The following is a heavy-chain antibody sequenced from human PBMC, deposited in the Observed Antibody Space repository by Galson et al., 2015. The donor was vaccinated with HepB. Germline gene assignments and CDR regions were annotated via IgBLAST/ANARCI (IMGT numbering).Heavy chain of an antibody. D-gene: IGHD3-10*01. CDR3: AKGSDYYGWGTYYNGALYSDH. Sequence: SLRLSCAGSGFGFGHYAMGWARQAPGKGLEWLSAISGAGGSTYYANSVRGRFTIARDNSKNTLYLQMNGLRAEDTAVYYCAKGSDYYGWGTYYNGALYSDHWGQGTLVTVSS. J-gene: IGHJ4*02. CDR2: ISGAGGST. CDR1: GFGFGHYA. V-gene: IGHV3-23*01.